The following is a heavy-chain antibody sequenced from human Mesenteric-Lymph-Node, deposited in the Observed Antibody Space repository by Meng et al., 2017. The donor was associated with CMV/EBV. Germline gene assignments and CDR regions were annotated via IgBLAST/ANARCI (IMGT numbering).Heavy chain of an antibody. CDR3: ARHQRWLKSEGGFNY. CDR2: INHSGST. V-gene: IGHV4-34*01. D-gene: IGHD4-23*01. Sequence: GQVQRWGVELLKPSWTLSLSSAVYGGSFRVYYWSWSRQPARKGLEWIGEINHSGSTNYNPSLKSRVTISVDTSKNQFSLKLSSVTAADTAVYYCARHQRWLKSEGGFNYWGQGTLVTVSS. CDR1: GGSFRVYY. J-gene: IGHJ4*02.